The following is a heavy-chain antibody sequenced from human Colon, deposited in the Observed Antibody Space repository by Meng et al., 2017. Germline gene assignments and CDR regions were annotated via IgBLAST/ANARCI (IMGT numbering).Heavy chain of an antibody. CDR3: ARDNWGSLDY. V-gene: IGHV4-61*01. J-gene: IGHJ4*02. Sequence: QVRLQGSGPGLVRPTAPLSLSCTVSGASVSDTNYAWSWIRQPPGKGLEWIGYGSTNHNPSLKSRVTISVDTSKNQFSLTLNSVTAADTAVYYCARDNWGSLDYWGQGTLVTVSS. CDR1: GASVSDTNYA. D-gene: IGHD7-27*01. CDR2: GST.